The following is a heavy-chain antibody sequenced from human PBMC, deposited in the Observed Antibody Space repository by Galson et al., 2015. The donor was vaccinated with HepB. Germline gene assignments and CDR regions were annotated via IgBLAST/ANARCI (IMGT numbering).Heavy chain of an antibody. J-gene: IGHJ3*02. CDR1: GYTLTSYG. CDR2: ISAYNGNT. CDR3: AKDDYGGDNSIFSGAFDM. V-gene: IGHV1-18*04. D-gene: IGHD4-23*01. Sequence: SVKVSCKASGYTLTSYGISWVRQAPGQGLEWMGWISAYNGNTNYAQKLQGRVTMTTDTSTSTAYMELRSLTAEDTAVYHCAKDDYGGDNSIFSGAFDMWGQGTRVTVSS.